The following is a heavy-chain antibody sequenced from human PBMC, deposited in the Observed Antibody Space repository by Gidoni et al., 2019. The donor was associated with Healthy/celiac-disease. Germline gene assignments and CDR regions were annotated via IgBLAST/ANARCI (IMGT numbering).Heavy chain of an antibody. CDR3: ARVRFLSSGWYWGGWFDP. CDR2: IYTSGST. Sequence: QVQLQESGPGLVKPSQTLSLPCTFSGGSISSGSYYWSWIRQPAGKGLEWIGRIYTSGSTNYNPSLKSRVTISVDTSKNQFSLKLSSVTAADTAVYYCARVRFLSSGWYWGGWFDPWGQGTLVTVSS. CDR1: GGSISSGSYY. D-gene: IGHD6-19*01. V-gene: IGHV4-61*02. J-gene: IGHJ5*02.